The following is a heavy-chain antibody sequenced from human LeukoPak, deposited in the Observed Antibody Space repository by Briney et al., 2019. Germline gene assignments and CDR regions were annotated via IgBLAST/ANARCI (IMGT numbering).Heavy chain of an antibody. J-gene: IGHJ4*02. CDR2: IYSGGST. D-gene: IGHD6-13*01. CDR3: ARVRSSSWYDY. Sequence: GALRLSCAASGFTVSSNYMSWVRQAPGKGLEWVSVIYSGGSTYYADSVKGRFTISRDNSKNTLYLQMNSLRAEDTAVYYCARVRSSSWYDYWGQGTLVTVSS. CDR1: GFTVSSNY. V-gene: IGHV3-53*01.